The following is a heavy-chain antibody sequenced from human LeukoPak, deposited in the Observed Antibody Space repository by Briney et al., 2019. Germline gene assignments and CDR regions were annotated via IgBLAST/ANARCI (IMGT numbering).Heavy chain of an antibody. J-gene: IGHJ4*02. V-gene: IGHV1-69*06. D-gene: IGHD6-13*01. CDR2: IIPIFGTA. CDR3: ARAGSSSLPLLL. CDR1: GYTFTSYG. Sequence: ASVKVSCKASGYTFTSYGISWVRQAPGQGLEWMGGIIPIFGTANYAQKFQGRVTITADKSTSTAYMELSSLRSEDTAVYYCARAGSSSLPLLLWGQGTLVTVSS.